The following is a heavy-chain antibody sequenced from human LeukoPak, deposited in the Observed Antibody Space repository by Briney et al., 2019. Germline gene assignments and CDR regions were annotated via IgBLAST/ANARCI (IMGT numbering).Heavy chain of an antibody. V-gene: IGHV4-59*08. CDR2: IYYSGST. J-gene: IGHJ3*02. CDR1: GGSISSYY. Sequence: SETLSLTCTVSGGSISSYYWSWIRQSPGKGLEWIGFIYYSGSTKYNPSLKSRVTISVDTSKNQFSLRLSSVTAADTAVYYCARHERDVSLDHAFDIWGQGTMVTVSS. D-gene: IGHD5-24*01. CDR3: ARHERDVSLDHAFDI.